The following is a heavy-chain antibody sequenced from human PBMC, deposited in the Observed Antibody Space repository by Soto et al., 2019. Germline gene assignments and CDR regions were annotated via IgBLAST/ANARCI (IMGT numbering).Heavy chain of an antibody. CDR1: GFTFSSYW. D-gene: IGHD2-21*02. J-gene: IGHJ6*02. CDR2: IKQDGSEK. Sequence: EVQLVESGGGLVQPGWSLSLSCAASGFTFSSYWMSWVRQAPGKGMEWVANIKQDGSEKYYVESVKGRFTISRDNAKNSLYMHMHSRIAEDTDVYYCARPYCGGDCYSAYYYYYGMNVWGQRTTVTDSS. V-gene: IGHV3-7*01. CDR3: ARPYCGGDCYSAYYYYYGMNV.